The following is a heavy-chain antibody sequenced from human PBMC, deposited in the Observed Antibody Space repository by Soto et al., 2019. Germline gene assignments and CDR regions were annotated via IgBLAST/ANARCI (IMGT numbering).Heavy chain of an antibody. V-gene: IGHV3-48*02. CDR1: GFKFNTYS. Sequence: GGSLRLSCAASGFKFNTYSMNWIRQAPGKGLEWVSYITSDTLTIRYADSVRGRFIISRDNAGNSVFLQMNSLRDEDTATYYCARSVEGQFDYWGQGALVTVSP. J-gene: IGHJ4*02. D-gene: IGHD6-19*01. CDR3: ARSVEGQFDY. CDR2: ITSDTLTI.